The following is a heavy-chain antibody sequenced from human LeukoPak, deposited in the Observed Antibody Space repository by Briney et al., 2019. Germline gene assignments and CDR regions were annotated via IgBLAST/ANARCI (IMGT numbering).Heavy chain of an antibody. CDR3: ARVELGSFDY. CDR2: IIPILGIA. J-gene: IGHJ4*02. Sequence: SVKVSCKASGGTFSSYAISWVRQPPGQGLEWMGRIIPILGIANYAQKFQGRVTITADKSTSTAYMELSSLRSEDTAVYYCARVELGSFDYWGQGTLVTVSS. CDR1: GGTFSSYA. V-gene: IGHV1-69*04. D-gene: IGHD7-27*01.